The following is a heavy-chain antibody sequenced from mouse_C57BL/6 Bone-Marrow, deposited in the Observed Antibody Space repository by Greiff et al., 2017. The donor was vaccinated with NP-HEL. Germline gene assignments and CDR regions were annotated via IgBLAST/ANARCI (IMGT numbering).Heavy chain of an antibody. Sequence: VQLQQSGAGLVRPGASVKLSCTASGFNIKDDYMHWVQQRPEQGLEWIGWIDTENGDTEYASKFQGKVTITADTSSNTAYLQLSSLTSEDTAVYYCTTPIYYGKGTWFAYWGQGTLVTVSA. D-gene: IGHD2-1*01. CDR3: TTPIYYGKGTWFAY. CDR2: IDTENGDT. J-gene: IGHJ3*01. V-gene: IGHV14-4*01. CDR1: GFNIKDDY.